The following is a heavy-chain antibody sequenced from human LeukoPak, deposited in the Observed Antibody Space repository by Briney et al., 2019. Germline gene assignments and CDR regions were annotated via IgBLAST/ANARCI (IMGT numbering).Heavy chain of an antibody. CDR1: GYTFTNYY. Sequence: ASVKVSCKASGYTFTNYYMHWVRQGPGLGFEWMGWINPKSGGTSYPQKFQGRLTMTRDTSISTAYMELSRLRSDDTAVYYCARVGSGCSVYYFDYWGQGTLVTVSS. CDR3: ARVGSGCSVYYFDY. CDR2: INPKSGGT. J-gene: IGHJ4*02. V-gene: IGHV1-2*02. D-gene: IGHD2-15*01.